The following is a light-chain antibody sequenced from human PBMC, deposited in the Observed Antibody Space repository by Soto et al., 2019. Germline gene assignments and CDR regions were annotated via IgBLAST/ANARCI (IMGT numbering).Light chain of an antibody. Sequence: EILMTQSPATLSVSPGERATLSCRASQSLSDTLAWYQQKPGQAPRLLIYDASTRATGIPARFTGSGSGTEFTLTISSLQSEDIAVYYCQQYRSWPRTFGQGTKVEIK. V-gene: IGKV3-15*01. CDR2: DAS. CDR3: QQYRSWPRT. J-gene: IGKJ1*01. CDR1: QSLSDT.